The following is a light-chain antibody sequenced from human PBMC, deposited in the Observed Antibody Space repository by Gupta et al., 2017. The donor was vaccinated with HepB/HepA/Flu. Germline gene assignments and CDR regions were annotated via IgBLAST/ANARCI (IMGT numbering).Light chain of an antibody. CDR1: SSDVGGYNY. CDR2: EVT. Sequence: QSALTQPPSASGSPGQSVTISCTGTSSDVGGYNYVSWYQQHPGKVPKLMIYEVTKRPSGVPDRFSGSKSGITASLTVSGLQAEDEADYYCSSYVGTNTVIFGGGTKLTVL. V-gene: IGLV2-8*01. CDR3: SSYVGTNTVI. J-gene: IGLJ2*01.